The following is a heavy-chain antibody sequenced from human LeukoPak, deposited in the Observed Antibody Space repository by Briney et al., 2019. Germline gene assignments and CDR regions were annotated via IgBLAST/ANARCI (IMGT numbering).Heavy chain of an antibody. J-gene: IGHJ2*01. D-gene: IGHD3-22*01. CDR2: IYYSGST. V-gene: IGHV4-39*01. CDR3: ARREVTMMDWYFDL. Sequence: SETLSLTCTVSGGSISSSSYYWGWIRQPPGKGLEWIGSIYYSGSTYCNPSLKSRVTISVDTSKNQFSLKLSSVTAADTAVYYCARREVTMMDWYFDLWGRGTLVTVSS. CDR1: GGSISSSSYY.